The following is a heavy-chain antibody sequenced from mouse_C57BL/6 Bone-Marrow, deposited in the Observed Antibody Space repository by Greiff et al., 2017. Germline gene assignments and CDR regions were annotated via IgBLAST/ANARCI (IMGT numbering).Heavy chain of an antibody. CDR2: IDPETGGT. D-gene: IGHD1-1*01. J-gene: IGHJ3*01. V-gene: IGHV1-15*01. CDR1: GYTFTDYE. CDR3: TSPPYYYGSSFAY. Sequence: QVQLQQSGAELVRPGASVTLSCKASGYTFTDYEMHWVKQTPVHGLEWIGAIDPETGGTAYNQKFKGKAILTADKSSSTAYMELRSLTSEDSAVYYCTSPPYYYGSSFAYWGQGTLVTVSA.